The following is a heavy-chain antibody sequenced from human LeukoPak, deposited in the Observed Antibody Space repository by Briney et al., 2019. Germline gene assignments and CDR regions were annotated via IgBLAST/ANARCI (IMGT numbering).Heavy chain of an antibody. CDR3: ARDYSTGWYYFDY. CDR1: GFTFSSYE. Sequence: GGSLRLSCAASGFTFSSYEMNWVRQAPGKGLEWVSYISSSGSTIYYADSVKGRSTISRDNAKNSLYLQMNSLRAEDTAVYYCARDYSTGWYYFDYWGQGTRVTVSS. V-gene: IGHV3-48*03. CDR2: ISSSGSTI. J-gene: IGHJ4*02. D-gene: IGHD6-19*01.